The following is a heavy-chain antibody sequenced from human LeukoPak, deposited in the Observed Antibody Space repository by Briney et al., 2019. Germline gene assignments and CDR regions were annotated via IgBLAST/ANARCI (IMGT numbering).Heavy chain of an antibody. CDR1: GFTFSGYA. CDR2: ISGSGGST. D-gene: IGHD6-19*01. V-gene: IGHV3-23*01. J-gene: IGHJ5*02. CDR3: AKDRGIAVKINWFDP. Sequence: PGGSLRLSCAASGFTFSGYAMSWVRQAPGKGLEWVSAISGSGGSTYYADSVKGRFTISRDNSKNTLYLQMNSLRAEDTAVYYCAKDRGIAVKINWFDPWGQGTLVTVSS.